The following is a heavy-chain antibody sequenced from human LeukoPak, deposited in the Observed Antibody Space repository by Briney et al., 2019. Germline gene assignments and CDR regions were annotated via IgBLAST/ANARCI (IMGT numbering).Heavy chain of an antibody. CDR3: ARVPGTIAVAGTTYYYYGMDV. V-gene: IGHV7-4-1*02. D-gene: IGHD6-19*01. J-gene: IGHJ6*02. CDR1: GYTFTSYA. Sequence: ASVKVSCKASGYTFTSYAMNWVRQAPGQGLEWMGWINTNTGNPTYAQGFTGRFVFSLDTSVSTAYLQISSLKAEDTAVYYCARVPGTIAVAGTTYYYYGMDVWGQGTTVTVSS. CDR2: INTNTGNP.